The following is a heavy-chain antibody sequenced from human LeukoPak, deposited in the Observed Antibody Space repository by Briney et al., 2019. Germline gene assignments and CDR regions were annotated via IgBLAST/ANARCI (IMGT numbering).Heavy chain of an antibody. Sequence: PSETLSLTCTVSGDSISGYYWTWIRQPPGNGLEWIGYIYYSGSINYNPSLKSRVTISLDTSKNQFSLKLSSVTAADTAVYYCARHIHNYDSSGYYYGGFDYWGQGTLVTVSS. CDR3: ARHIHNYDSSGYYYGGFDY. CDR2: IYYSGSI. D-gene: IGHD3-22*01. J-gene: IGHJ4*02. CDR1: GDSISGYY. V-gene: IGHV4-59*08.